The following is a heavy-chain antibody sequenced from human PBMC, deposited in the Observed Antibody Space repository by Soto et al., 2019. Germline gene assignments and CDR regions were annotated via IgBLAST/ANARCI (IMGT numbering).Heavy chain of an antibody. Sequence: PGGSLRLSCAASGFTFSSYSMNWVRQAPGKGLEWVSSISSSSSYIYYADTVKGRFNISRDNAKNSLYLQMNSLRAEDTAVYYCARDSSSGPYWGQGTLVTVSS. CDR2: ISSSSSYI. V-gene: IGHV3-21*01. J-gene: IGHJ4*02. D-gene: IGHD6-6*01. CDR1: GFTFSSYS. CDR3: ARDSSSGPY.